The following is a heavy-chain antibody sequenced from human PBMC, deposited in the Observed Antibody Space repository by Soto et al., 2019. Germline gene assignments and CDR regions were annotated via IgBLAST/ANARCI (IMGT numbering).Heavy chain of an antibody. CDR3: ARGSEPAYSSWYVNGDY. CDR2: INAGNGNT. V-gene: IGHV1-3*01. J-gene: IGHJ4*02. Sequence: QVQHVQSGAEVKKPGASVKVSCKASGYTFTSYAIHWVRQAPGQRPEWMGWINAGNGNTKYSQKFQGRVTITRDTSVSTAYMEVSGLRFEDTAVYYCARGSEPAYSSWYVNGDYWGQGTLVTVSS. CDR1: GYTFTSYA. D-gene: IGHD6-13*01.